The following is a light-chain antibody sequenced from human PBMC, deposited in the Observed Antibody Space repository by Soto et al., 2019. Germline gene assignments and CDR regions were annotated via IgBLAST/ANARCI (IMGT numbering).Light chain of an antibody. Sequence: QSALTQPPSASGSPGQSVTISCTGSSSDIGGYDFVSWYQQHPGKVPKLFIYEVTKRPSGVPDRFSGSKSGNTASLTVYGLQADDEADYYCCSHAGSKNYYLFGPGTKLTVL. V-gene: IGLV2-8*01. CDR3: CSHAGSKNYYL. J-gene: IGLJ1*01. CDR2: EVT. CDR1: SSDIGGYDF.